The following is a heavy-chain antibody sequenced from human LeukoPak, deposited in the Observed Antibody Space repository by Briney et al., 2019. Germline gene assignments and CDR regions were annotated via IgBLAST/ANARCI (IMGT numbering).Heavy chain of an antibody. CDR1: GYTFTGNY. CDR3: AGEDNSSGYRPFDI. D-gene: IGHD3-22*01. V-gene: IGHV1-2*02. Sequence: ASVMVSCKASGYTFTGNYIHWVRQAPGQWLDLMGGINPNNGGTNYAQKFQGRVTMTRDMSMSTAYMELSRLRSDDTAVYYCAGEDNSSGYRPFDIWGQGTMVTVPS. CDR2: INPNNGGT. J-gene: IGHJ3*02.